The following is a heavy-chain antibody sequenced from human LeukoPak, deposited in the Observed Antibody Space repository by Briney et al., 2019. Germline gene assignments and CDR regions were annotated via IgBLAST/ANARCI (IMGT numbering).Heavy chain of an antibody. Sequence: ASVKVSCKASGCTFPSYDINWVGQATGQGLEWMGWMNPNSGNTGYAQKFQGRVTMTINISRTTAYMELSSLRSEDTAVYYCARVPGGSYGPDFDYWGQGTLVTVSS. CDR3: ARVPGGSYGPDFDY. J-gene: IGHJ4*02. V-gene: IGHV1-8*01. D-gene: IGHD5-18*01. CDR1: GCTFPSYD. CDR2: MNPNSGNT.